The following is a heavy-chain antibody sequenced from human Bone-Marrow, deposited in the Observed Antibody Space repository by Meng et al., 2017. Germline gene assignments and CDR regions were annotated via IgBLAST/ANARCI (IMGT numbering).Heavy chain of an antibody. CDR3: ARGGWSLDY. V-gene: IGHV4-30-4*08. J-gene: IGHJ4*02. CDR1: GSSISNDEND. CDR2: MHYNGIT. D-gene: IGHD2-15*01. Sequence: VQLQESGPGLVKPSQTLFLTCTVSGSSISNDENDWSWIRQSPGEGLVWIGYMHYNGITYYNPSLRSRVTMLVDTSKNEFSLKLSSVTAADTAVYYCARGGWSLDYWGQGTLVTVSS.